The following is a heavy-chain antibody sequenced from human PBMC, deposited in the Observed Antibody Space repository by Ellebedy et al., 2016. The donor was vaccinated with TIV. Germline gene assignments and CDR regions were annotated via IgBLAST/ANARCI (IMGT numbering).Heavy chain of an antibody. CDR3: AKEPVAGTFFDY. Sequence: PGGSLRLSCAASGFTFTNYAMTWIRQAPGKGLEWVSAISGSGGRTYYAGSLKGRFTISRDNSNNTLYLQMSSLRAEDTAVYYCAKEPVAGTFFDYWGQGTLVTCSS. D-gene: IGHD6-19*01. J-gene: IGHJ4*02. CDR2: ISGSGGRT. V-gene: IGHV3-23*01. CDR1: GFTFTNYA.